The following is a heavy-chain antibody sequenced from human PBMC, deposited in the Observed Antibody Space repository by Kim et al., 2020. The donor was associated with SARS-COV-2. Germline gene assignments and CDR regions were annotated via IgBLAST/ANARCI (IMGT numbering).Heavy chain of an antibody. D-gene: IGHD2-21*01. CDR3: AKDSSQYSPYYYYYMDV. Sequence: KGRFHISRDNSKNTLYLQMNSLRAEDTAVYYCAKDSSQYSPYYYYYMDVWGKGTTVTVSS. J-gene: IGHJ6*03. V-gene: IGHV3-30*02.